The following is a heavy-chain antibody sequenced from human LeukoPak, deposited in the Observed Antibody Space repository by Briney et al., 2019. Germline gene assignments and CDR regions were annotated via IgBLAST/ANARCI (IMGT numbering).Heavy chain of an antibody. J-gene: IGHJ3*02. D-gene: IGHD3-22*01. CDR3: AKEGGYDSSGYYYVDAFDI. CDR1: GFTFSTHG. V-gene: IGHV3-23*01. CDR2: ISGSGGST. Sequence: GGSLRLSCAASGFTFSTHGMHWVRQAPGKGLEWVSAISGSGGSTYYADSVKGRFTISRDNSKSTLYLQMNSLRAEDTAVYYCAKEGGYDSSGYYYVDAFDIWGEGTMVTVSS.